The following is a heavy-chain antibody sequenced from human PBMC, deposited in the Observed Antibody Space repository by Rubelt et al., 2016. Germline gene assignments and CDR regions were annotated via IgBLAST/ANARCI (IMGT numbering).Heavy chain of an antibody. Sequence: EVQVVESGGGLVQPGGSLRLSCAASGFTFSTHWMTWVRQAPGKGLEWVANMNQDGSQRNYVDSVKGRFTISRDNAKDSLYLRMNSLRAEDTAVYYCARELDGGPKEWGPGTLVIVSS. CDR1: GFTFSTHW. CDR3: ARELDGGPKE. D-gene: IGHD4-23*01. J-gene: IGHJ4*02. CDR2: MNQDGSQR. V-gene: IGHV3-7*03.